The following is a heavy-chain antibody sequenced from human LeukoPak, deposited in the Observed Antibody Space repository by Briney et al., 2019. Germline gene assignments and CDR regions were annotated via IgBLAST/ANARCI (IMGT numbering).Heavy chain of an antibody. Sequence: ASVQSSCKVSGYTLTELSMHCVRQDPGKGGEWMGGFDPEDGETIYTQKFQGRVTMSEDTSTDTAYMELSSVRSEDTAVYYCATRVEGPNLAYCGGDCYARGAFDIWGQGTMVTVSS. CDR3: ATRVEGPNLAYCGGDCYARGAFDI. CDR1: GYTLTELS. D-gene: IGHD2-21*02. V-gene: IGHV1-24*01. CDR2: FDPEDGET. J-gene: IGHJ3*02.